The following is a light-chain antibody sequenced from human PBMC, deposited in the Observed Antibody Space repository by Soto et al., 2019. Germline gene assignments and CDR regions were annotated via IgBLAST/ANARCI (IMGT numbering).Light chain of an antibody. CDR1: NSDIGTYIY. V-gene: IGLV2-14*01. CDR3: RSYTASRTK. CDR2: DVS. Sequence: QSVLTQPASVSGSPGQSITISCTGTNSDIGTYIYVSWYQQHPGKAPKLLIYDVSNRPSGVSNRFSGSKSGNTASLTISGLQAEDEADYYCRSYTASRTKFGGGTKLTVL. J-gene: IGLJ2*01.